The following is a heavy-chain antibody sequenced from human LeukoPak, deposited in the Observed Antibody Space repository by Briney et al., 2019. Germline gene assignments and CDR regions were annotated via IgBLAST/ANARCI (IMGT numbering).Heavy chain of an antibody. D-gene: IGHD5-12*01. V-gene: IGHV4-59*01. Sequence: SETLSLTCTASGCPISSYSWSWIRQPPGKGLEWIGYIYYSGSTNYNPSLKSRVTISVDTSKNQFSLKLSSVTAADTAVYYCARDESRSGYDSRPYYYYYMDVWGKGTTVTVSS. CDR3: ARDESRSGYDSRPYYYYYMDV. CDR1: GCPISSYS. J-gene: IGHJ6*03. CDR2: IYYSGST.